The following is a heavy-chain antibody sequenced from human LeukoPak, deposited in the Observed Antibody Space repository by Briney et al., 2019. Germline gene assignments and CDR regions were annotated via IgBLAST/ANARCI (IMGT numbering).Heavy chain of an antibody. J-gene: IGHJ4*02. V-gene: IGHV4-39*07. Sequence: SETLSLTCTVSAGSISSSSYYWGWVRQPPGKGLEWIGSIYYSGSTYYNPSLKSRVTISVDTSKNQFSLKLSSVTAADTAVYYCASLAAAGTTLFDYWGQGTLVTVSS. CDR2: IYYSGST. CDR3: ASLAAAGTTLFDY. CDR1: AGSISSSSYY. D-gene: IGHD6-13*01.